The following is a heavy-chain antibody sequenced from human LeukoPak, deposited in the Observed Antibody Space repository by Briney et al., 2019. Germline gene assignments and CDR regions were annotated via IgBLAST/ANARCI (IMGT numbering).Heavy chain of an antibody. CDR2: IYTSGST. J-gene: IGHJ6*02. V-gene: IGHV4-61*02. CDR3: ARVGIAVGYGMDV. Sequence: SETLSLTCTVSGGSISSGSYYWSWIRQPAGKGLEWIGRIYTSGSTNYNPSLKSRVTISVDTSKNQFSLKLSSVTAADTAVYYCARVGIAVGYGMDVWGQGTTVTVSS. D-gene: IGHD6-19*01. CDR1: GGSISSGSYY.